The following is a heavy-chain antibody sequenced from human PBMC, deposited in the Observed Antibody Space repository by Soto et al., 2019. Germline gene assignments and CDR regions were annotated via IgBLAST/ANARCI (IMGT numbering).Heavy chain of an antibody. CDR2: ISFNGANK. Sequence: QVQLVESGGGVVQPGTSLRLACETSGFIFSGYGMHWVRQAPGKGLEWVAAISFNGANKYYVDSVKGRFTISRDSSKNSVYLQMDSLEPEDTAVYYCAKDYEYCISGDRYSAYYGMDVWGQGTTVTVSS. CDR3: AKDYEYCISGDRYSAYYGMDV. D-gene: IGHD2-2*01. J-gene: IGHJ6*02. CDR1: GFIFSGYG. V-gene: IGHV3-30*18.